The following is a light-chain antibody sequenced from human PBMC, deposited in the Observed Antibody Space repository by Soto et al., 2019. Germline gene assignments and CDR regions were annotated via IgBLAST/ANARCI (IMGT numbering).Light chain of an antibody. CDR3: QQYDNLPLT. Sequence: DIRITQSPSSLSASVGDRVTITCQASQDIKNYLNWYQQKSGKAPKLLIYDASDLETGVPSRFSGSGSGTDFTFTINSLQPEDIATYYCQQYDNLPLTFGGGTKVDIK. J-gene: IGKJ4*01. CDR2: DAS. CDR1: QDIKNY. V-gene: IGKV1-33*01.